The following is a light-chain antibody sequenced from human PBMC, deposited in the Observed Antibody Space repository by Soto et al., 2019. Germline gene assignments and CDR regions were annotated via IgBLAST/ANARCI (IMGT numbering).Light chain of an antibody. V-gene: IGLV2-14*03. J-gene: IGLJ2*01. CDR2: DVT. CDR1: SSYVGVYYY. CDR3: GSYISSNTLEMV. Sequence: QSVLTQPASVSGSPGQSITISCTGTSSYVGVYYYVSWFQQHPGKAPKLMIYDVTKRPSGVSNRFSGSMSGNTASLTISGLQAEDEAHYYCGSYISSNTLEMVFGGGTKVTVL.